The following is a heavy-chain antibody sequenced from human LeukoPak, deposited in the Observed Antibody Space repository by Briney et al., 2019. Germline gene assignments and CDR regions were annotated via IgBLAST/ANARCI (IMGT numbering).Heavy chain of an antibody. CDR3: AMVRGDGSYDY. CDR2: ISSNGGST. CDR1: GFTFSSYA. Sequence: GGSLRLSCSASGFTFSSYAMHWVRQAPGKGLEYVSAISSNGGSTYYADSVKGRFTISRDNSKNTLYLQMSSLRAEDTAVYYCAMVRGDGSYDYWGQGTLATVSS. J-gene: IGHJ4*02. V-gene: IGHV3-64D*06. D-gene: IGHD3-10*01.